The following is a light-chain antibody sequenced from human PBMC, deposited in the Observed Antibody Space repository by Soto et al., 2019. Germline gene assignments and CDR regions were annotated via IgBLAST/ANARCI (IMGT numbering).Light chain of an antibody. CDR2: EVT. Sequence: QSALTQPASVSGSPGQSITISCTGTSSDVYGYNYVSWYQQLPGKAPKLLIYEVTSRPSGVSNRFSGSKSGNTASLTISGLLAEDEADYYCSSYTSGSTRYVFGTGTKVTVL. V-gene: IGLV2-14*01. CDR1: SSDVYGYNY. CDR3: SSYTSGSTRYV. J-gene: IGLJ1*01.